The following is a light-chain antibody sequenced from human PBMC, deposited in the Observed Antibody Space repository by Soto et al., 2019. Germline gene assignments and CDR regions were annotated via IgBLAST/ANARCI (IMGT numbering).Light chain of an antibody. CDR2: GAS. CDR1: QSVSSSY. Sequence: EMVLTQSPRTLSLSPGERAPLSCVASQSVSSSYLAWYQQKPGQAPRLLIYGASSRATGIPDRFSGSGSGTDFTLTISSLEPEDFAVYYCQQRSNWPRTFGQGTKVDI. V-gene: IGKV3D-20*02. CDR3: QQRSNWPRT. J-gene: IGKJ1*01.